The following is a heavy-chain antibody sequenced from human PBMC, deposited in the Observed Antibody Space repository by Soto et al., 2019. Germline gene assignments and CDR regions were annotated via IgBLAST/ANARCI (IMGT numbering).Heavy chain of an antibody. CDR1: GFTFSDYY. CDR3: ARSGDNYNLLDY. D-gene: IGHD1-1*01. Sequence: WGSLRLSCEASGFTFSDYYMSWIRQAPGKGLEWIAYSSNSGTFTKYADSVKGRFSISRDNAKNSLYLQINNLSGEDTATYFCARSGDNYNLLDYWGQGTPVTVSS. J-gene: IGHJ4*02. CDR2: SSNSGTFT. V-gene: IGHV3-11*06.